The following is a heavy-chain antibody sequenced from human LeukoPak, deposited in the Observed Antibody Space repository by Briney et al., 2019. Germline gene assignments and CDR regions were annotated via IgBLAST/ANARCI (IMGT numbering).Heavy chain of an antibody. J-gene: IGHJ4*02. V-gene: IGHV1-69*05. CDR1: GGTFSSYA. Sequence: SVKVSCKASGGTFSSYAISWVRQAPGQGREWMGRIIPIFGTANYAQKFQGRVTVTTDESTSTAYMELSSLRSEDTAVYYCARGRDGYMGVENLYYWGQGTLVTVSS. CDR2: IIPIFGTA. CDR3: ARGRDGYMGVENLYY. D-gene: IGHD5-24*01.